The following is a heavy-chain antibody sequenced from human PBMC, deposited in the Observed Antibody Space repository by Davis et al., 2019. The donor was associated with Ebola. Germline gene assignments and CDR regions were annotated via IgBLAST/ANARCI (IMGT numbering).Heavy chain of an antibody. Sequence: SETLSLTCTVSGGSISSDSYYWAWIRQPPGKGLEWIGRMYYSGSTSYNPSLRSRVTISVDTSKNQFSLKLSSVTAADTAVYYCARVLNWFDPWGQGTLVTVSS. V-gene: IGHV4-39*01. CDR3: ARVLNWFDP. J-gene: IGHJ5*02. CDR2: MYYSGST. D-gene: IGHD2-8*01. CDR1: GGSISSDSYY.